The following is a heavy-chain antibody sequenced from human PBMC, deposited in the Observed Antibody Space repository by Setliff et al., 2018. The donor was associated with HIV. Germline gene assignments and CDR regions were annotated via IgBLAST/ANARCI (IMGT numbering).Heavy chain of an antibody. CDR1: GFTFSSYA. J-gene: IGHJ4*02. CDR3: AKVGQWLKFFDY. Sequence: PGESLRLSCAASGFTFSSYAMSWVRQAPGKGLEWVSAISGSGTSTYYADSVKGRFTISRDNSKTTLYLQMNSLRAEDTAVYYCAKVGQWLKFFDYWGQGTLVTVSS. V-gene: IGHV3-23*01. D-gene: IGHD6-19*01. CDR2: ISGSGTST.